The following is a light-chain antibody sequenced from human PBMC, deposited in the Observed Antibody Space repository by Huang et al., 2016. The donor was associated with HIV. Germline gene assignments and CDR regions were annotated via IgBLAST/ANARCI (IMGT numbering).Light chain of an antibody. CDR1: QSLVHSDGNTY. J-gene: IGKJ3*01. V-gene: IGKV2-24*01. CDR2: QVS. CDR3: MQATQFPFT. Sequence: DIVMTQTPLSSPVTLGQSASISCRSSQSLVHSDGNTYLSWLHQRPCQPPRLRIYQVSYRVSGVPDRFSGIGAGTDFTLKINKVQPEDVGVYYSMQATQFPFTFGPGTELDLK.